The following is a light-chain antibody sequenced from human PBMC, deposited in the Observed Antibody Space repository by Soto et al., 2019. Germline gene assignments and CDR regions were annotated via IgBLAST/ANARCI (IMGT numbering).Light chain of an antibody. CDR3: QQDYNLPWT. CDR2: GAS. J-gene: IGKJ1*01. V-gene: IGKV3-15*01. Sequence: EIVMTQSPATLSVSPGEGATLSCRASQSVSSNLAWYQQKPGQAPRLLIYGASTRATGIPARFSGSGSGTDFTLTISSLQPEDFAVYYCQQDYNLPWTFGQGTKVDI. CDR1: QSVSSN.